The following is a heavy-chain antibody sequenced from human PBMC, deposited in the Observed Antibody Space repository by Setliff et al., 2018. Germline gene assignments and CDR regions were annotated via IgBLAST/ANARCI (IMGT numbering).Heavy chain of an antibody. CDR2: IKQDGSEK. J-gene: IGHJ6*02. D-gene: IGHD3-22*01. CDR1: GFAFSGYW. Sequence: GSLRLSCVASGFAFSGYWMSWVRQAPGRGLEWVAIIKQDGSEKYYVDSVKGRSTISKDNAKNSLYLQMNSLRAEDTAMYYCARVLYYYDSNGYSGGMDVWGQGTTVTVSS. CDR3: ARVLYYYDSNGYSGGMDV. V-gene: IGHV3-7*01.